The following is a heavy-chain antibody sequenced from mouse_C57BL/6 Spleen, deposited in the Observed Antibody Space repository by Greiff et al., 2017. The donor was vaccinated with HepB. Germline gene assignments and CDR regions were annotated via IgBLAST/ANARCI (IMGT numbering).Heavy chain of an antibody. CDR2: IYPRDGST. V-gene: IGHV1-85*01. CDR3: ARCGWLLSYAMDY. D-gene: IGHD2-3*01. CDR1: GYTFTSYD. Sequence: VHLVESGPELVKPGASVKLSCKASGYTFTSYDINWVKQRPGQGLEWIGWIYPRDGSTKYNEKFKGKATLTVDTSSSTAYMELHSLTSEDSAVYFCARCGWLLSYAMDYWGQGTSVTVSS. J-gene: IGHJ4*01.